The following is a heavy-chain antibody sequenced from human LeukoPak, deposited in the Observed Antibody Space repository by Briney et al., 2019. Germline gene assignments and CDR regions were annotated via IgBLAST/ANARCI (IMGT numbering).Heavy chain of an antibody. CDR1: GGSISSYY. J-gene: IGHJ4*01. CDR3: ASHMGYSSSAGDTFDY. CDR2: IYTSGST. V-gene: IGHV4-4*09. D-gene: IGHD6-6*01. Sequence: PSETLSLTCTVSGGSISSYYWSWIRQPPGKGLEWIGYIYTSGSTNYNPSLKSRVTRSVDTSKNQFSLKLSSVTAADTAVYYCASHMGYSSSAGDTFDYWGHGTLVTVSS.